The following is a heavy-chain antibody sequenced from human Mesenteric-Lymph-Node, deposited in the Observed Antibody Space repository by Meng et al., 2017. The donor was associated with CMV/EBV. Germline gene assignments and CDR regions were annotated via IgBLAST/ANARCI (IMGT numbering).Heavy chain of an antibody. CDR1: YTFTTHG. CDR2: LSVYARTT. J-gene: IGHJ4*02. V-gene: IGHV1-18*04. Sequence: YTFTTHGISWVRQAPGQGLEWMGWLSVYARTTPSAQILHRRLPLTPDTSTSTAYMELRSLRSDDTAVYYCARVLAYYYDSSGYFDYWGQGTLVTVSS. D-gene: IGHD3-22*01. CDR3: ARVLAYYYDSSGYFDY.